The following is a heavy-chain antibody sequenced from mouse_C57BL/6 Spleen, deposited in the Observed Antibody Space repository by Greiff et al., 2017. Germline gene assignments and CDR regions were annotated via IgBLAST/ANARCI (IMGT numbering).Heavy chain of an antibody. CDR2: ISNLAYSI. Sequence: DVMLVASGGGLVQPGGSLKLSCAASGFTFSDYGMAWVRQAPRKGPEWVAFISNLAYSIYYADTVTGRFTISRENAKNTLYLEMSSLRSEDTAMYYCARHEAGFAYWGQGTLVTVSA. J-gene: IGHJ3*01. CDR3: ARHEAGFAY. CDR1: GFTFSDYG. D-gene: IGHD3-2*02. V-gene: IGHV5-15*01.